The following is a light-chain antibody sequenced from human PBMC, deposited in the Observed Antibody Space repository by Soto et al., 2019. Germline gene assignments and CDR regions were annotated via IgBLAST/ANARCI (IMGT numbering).Light chain of an antibody. V-gene: IGKV3-20*01. Sequence: EIVLTQSPATLSFSPGERATLSCRASQSISNYLAWYQQKPGQAPRLLIYDASNRATGIPDRFSGSGSGTDFTLTISRLEPADFAVYYCQQYGTSPITFGQGTRLEIK. CDR1: QSISNY. J-gene: IGKJ5*01. CDR2: DAS. CDR3: QQYGTSPIT.